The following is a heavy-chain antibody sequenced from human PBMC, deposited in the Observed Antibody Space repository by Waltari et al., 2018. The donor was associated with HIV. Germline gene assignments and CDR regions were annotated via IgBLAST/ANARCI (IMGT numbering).Heavy chain of an antibody. Sequence: QVQLQQWGAGLLKPSETLSLTCAVYGGSFSGYSWSCLRQPPGKGLEWIGEINHSGSTNYNPSLKSRVTRSVDTSKNQFSLKLSSVTAADTAVYYCARLKEETTVTTYFDLWGRGTLVTVSS. CDR3: ARLKEETTVTTYFDL. CDR1: GGSFSGYS. D-gene: IGHD4-17*01. V-gene: IGHV4-34*01. CDR2: INHSGST. J-gene: IGHJ2*01.